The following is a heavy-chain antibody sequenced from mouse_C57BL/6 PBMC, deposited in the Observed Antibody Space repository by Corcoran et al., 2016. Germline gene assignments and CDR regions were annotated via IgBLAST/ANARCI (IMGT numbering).Heavy chain of an antibody. CDR2: INTYSGVP. CDR1: GYTFTTYG. Sequence: QIQLVQSGPELKKPGETVKISCKASGYTFTTYGMSWVKQAPGKGLKWMGWINTYSGVPTYADDFKGRFAFSLETSASTAYLQINNLKNEDTATYFCARLGYYGSRYFDYWGQGTTLTVSS. J-gene: IGHJ2*01. D-gene: IGHD1-1*01. V-gene: IGHV9-3*01. CDR3: ARLGYYGSRYFDY.